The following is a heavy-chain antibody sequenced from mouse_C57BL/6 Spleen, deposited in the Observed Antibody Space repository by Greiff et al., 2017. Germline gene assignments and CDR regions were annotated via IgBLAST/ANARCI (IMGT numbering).Heavy chain of an antibody. CDR3: AKGEHAMGY. Sequence: QVQLQQPGAELVKPGASVKMSCKASGYTFSSYWITWVKQRPGKGLEWIGDIYPGRGSTNYNEKFKSKATLTVDTSSSTAYMQLSSLTSEDSAVYYYAKGEHAMGYWGQGTSVTVAS. CDR2: IYPGRGST. CDR1: GYTFSSYW. V-gene: IGHV1-55*01. J-gene: IGHJ4*01.